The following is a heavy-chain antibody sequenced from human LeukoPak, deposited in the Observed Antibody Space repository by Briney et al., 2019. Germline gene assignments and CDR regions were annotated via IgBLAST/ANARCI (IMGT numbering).Heavy chain of an antibody. CDR2: IYDSGST. CDR3: ATHPPRFCSGGTCSDY. CDR1: GGSIRSYY. Sequence: PSETLSLTCTVSGGSIRSYYWSWIRQPPGKGLEWIGYIYDSGSTNYNPSLKSRVTISVDTSKNRFSLKLSSVTAADTAVYYCATHPPRFCSGGTCSDYWGQGTLVTVSS. J-gene: IGHJ4*02. D-gene: IGHD2-15*01. V-gene: IGHV4-59*01.